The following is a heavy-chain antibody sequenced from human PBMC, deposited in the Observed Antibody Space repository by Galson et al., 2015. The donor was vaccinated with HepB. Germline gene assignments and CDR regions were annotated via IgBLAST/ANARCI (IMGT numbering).Heavy chain of an antibody. Sequence: SLRLSCAASGFTVSSNYMSWVRQAPGKGLEWVSVIYSGGSTYYADSVKGRFTISRHNSKNTLYLQMNSLRAEDTAVYYCASSNYDNSGYSPSIDAFDIWGQGTMVTVSS. J-gene: IGHJ3*02. V-gene: IGHV3-53*04. CDR2: IYSGGST. CDR3: ASSNYDNSGYSPSIDAFDI. D-gene: IGHD3-22*01. CDR1: GFTVSSNY.